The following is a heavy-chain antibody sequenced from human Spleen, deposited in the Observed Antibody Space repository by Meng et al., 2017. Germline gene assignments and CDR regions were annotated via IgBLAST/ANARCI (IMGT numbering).Heavy chain of an antibody. D-gene: IGHD5-18*01. CDR1: GGSISSSNW. J-gene: IGHJ4*02. Sequence: QVPLQESGPGLVTPSGSLSLTFAVSGGSISSSNWWSWVRQPPGKGLEWIGEIYHSGSTNYNPSLKSRVTISVDKSKNQFSLKLSSVTAADTAVYYCASVSNTADLHGDYWGQGTLVTVS. V-gene: IGHV4-4*02. CDR3: ASVSNTADLHGDY. CDR2: IYHSGST.